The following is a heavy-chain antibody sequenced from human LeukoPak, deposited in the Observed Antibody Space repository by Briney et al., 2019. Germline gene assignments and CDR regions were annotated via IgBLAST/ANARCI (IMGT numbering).Heavy chain of an antibody. CDR1: GFTFSSYG. CDR3: AKDVGGIAARPPGFDY. Sequence: GGSLRLSCAASGFTFSSYGMHWVRQAPGKGLEGVAVIWYDGSNKYYADSVKGRFTISRDNSKNTLYLQMNSLRAEDTAVYYCAKDVGGIAARPPGFDYWGQGTLVTVSS. D-gene: IGHD6-6*01. J-gene: IGHJ4*02. CDR2: IWYDGSNK. V-gene: IGHV3-33*06.